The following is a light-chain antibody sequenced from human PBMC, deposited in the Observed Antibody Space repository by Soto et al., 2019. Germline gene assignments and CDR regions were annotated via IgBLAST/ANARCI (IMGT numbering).Light chain of an antibody. V-gene: IGKV3-20*01. Sequence: ETVLTQPPGTLSLSPGEGATLSCRASQSVRSTYLVWYQQKPGQAPRLLIYGASNRATGIPDRFSGGGSGTDFTLTISRLEPEDFAVYYCQQYGSSPITFGQGTRLEIK. CDR1: QSVRSTY. CDR3: QQYGSSPIT. J-gene: IGKJ5*01. CDR2: GAS.